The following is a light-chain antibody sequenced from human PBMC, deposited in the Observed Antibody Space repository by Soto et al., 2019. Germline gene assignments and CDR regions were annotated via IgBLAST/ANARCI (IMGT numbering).Light chain of an antibody. CDR3: QQYNSYSRT. V-gene: IGKV1-5*03. CDR2: KAS. CDR1: QTISSW. J-gene: IGKJ1*01. Sequence: TLSPSTVSASVGDRVTITCRASQTISSWLAWYQQKPGKAPKLLIYKASSLESGVPSRFSGSGSGTEFTLTISSLQPDDFVTYYCQQYNSYSRTFGQGTKVDI.